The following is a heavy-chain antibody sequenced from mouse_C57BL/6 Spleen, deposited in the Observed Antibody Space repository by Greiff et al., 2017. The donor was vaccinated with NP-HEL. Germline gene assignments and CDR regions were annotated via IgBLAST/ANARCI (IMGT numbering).Heavy chain of an antibody. J-gene: IGHJ2*01. CDR2: IYPRSGNT. Sequence: VKLQQSGAELARPGASVKLSCKASGYTFTSYGISWVKQRPGQGLEWIGEIYPRSGNTYYNETFKGKATLTADKSSSTAYMELRSLTSEDSAVYFCARGGVLRFFDYWGQGTTLTVSS. D-gene: IGHD1-1*01. CDR1: GYTFTSYG. CDR3: ARGGVLRFFDY. V-gene: IGHV1-81*01.